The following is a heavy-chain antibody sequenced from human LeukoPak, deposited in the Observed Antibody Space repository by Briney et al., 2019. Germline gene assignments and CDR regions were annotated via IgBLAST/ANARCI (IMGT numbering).Heavy chain of an antibody. V-gene: IGHV3-23*01. J-gene: IGHJ5*02. Sequence: PGGSLRLSCAASGFTFSSYAMSWVRQAPGKGLEWVSAISGSGGSTYYADSVKGRFTISRDNSKNPLYLQMNSLRAEDTAVYYCAKPSFYYDSSGGNWFDPWGQGTLVTVSS. CDR3: AKPSFYYDSSGGNWFDP. CDR2: ISGSGGST. CDR1: GFTFSSYA. D-gene: IGHD3-22*01.